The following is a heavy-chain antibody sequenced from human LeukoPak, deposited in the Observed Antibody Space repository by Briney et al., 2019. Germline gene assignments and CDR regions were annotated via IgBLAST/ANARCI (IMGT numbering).Heavy chain of an antibody. J-gene: IGHJ3*02. CDR1: GFTVSSNY. Sequence: PGGSLRLSCAASGFTVSSNYMSWVRQAPGKGLEWVSVIYSGCSTYYADSVKGRFTISRHNSKNTLYLQMNSLRAEDTAVYYCARSVWLGPSHAFDIWGQGTMVTVSS. CDR2: IYSGCST. V-gene: IGHV3-53*04. CDR3: ARSVWLGPSHAFDI. D-gene: IGHD3-10*01.